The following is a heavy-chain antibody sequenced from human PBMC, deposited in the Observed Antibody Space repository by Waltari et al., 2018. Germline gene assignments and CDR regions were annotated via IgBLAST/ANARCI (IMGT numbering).Heavy chain of an antibody. CDR3: ASKIVVVPAAKGYYYYGMDV. V-gene: IGHV1-46*01. Sequence: QVQLVQSGAEVKKPGASVKVSFKASGYTFTSYYMHWVRQAPGQGLEWMGIINPSGGSTSYAQKFQGRVTMTRDTSTSTVYMELSSLRSEDTAVYYCASKIVVVPAAKGYYYYGMDVWGQGTTVTVSS. CDR2: INPSGGST. D-gene: IGHD2-2*01. J-gene: IGHJ6*02. CDR1: GYTFTSYY.